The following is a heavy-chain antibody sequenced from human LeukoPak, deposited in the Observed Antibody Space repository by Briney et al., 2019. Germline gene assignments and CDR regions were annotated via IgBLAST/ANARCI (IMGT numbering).Heavy chain of an antibody. Sequence: PGGSLRLSCAASGFTFSDYYMSWIRQAPGKGLEWVSFISSSSSNTKYADSVKGRFTISRDNAKNSLYLQMNSLRAEDAAVYYCARSVDSRSRMDVWGQGTRVTVSS. D-gene: IGHD4-11*01. CDR2: ISSSSSNT. CDR1: GFTFSDYY. CDR3: ARSVDSRSRMDV. J-gene: IGHJ6*02. V-gene: IGHV3-11*03.